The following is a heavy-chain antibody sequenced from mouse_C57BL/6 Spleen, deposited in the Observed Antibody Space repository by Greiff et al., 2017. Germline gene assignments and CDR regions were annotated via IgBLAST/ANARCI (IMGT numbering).Heavy chain of an antibody. CDR2: IYPRDGST. V-gene: IGHV1-85*01. J-gene: IGHJ3*01. CDR3: ARYDGYYGFAY. CDR1: GYTFTSYD. D-gene: IGHD2-3*01. Sequence: QVQLQQSGPELVKPGASVKLSCKASGYTFTSYDINWVKQRPGQGLEWIGRIYPRDGSTKYNEKFKGKATLTVDTSSSTAYMELHSLTSEDSAVYFCARYDGYYGFAYWGQGTLVTVSA.